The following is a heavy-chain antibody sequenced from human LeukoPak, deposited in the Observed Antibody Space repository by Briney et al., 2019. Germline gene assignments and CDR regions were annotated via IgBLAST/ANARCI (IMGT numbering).Heavy chain of an antibody. D-gene: IGHD3-16*01. CDR2: IGGPAET. V-gene: IGHV3-23*01. J-gene: IGHJ4*02. Sequence: GGSFRLSCAASGFSFAVHAMTWVRQAPGKGPEWVATIGGPAETFYAASVRGRFTISRDNSRYTLYLQMNRLRAEDSDLYCCAKDWTSHSGGYDCLDFWGQGTQVTVSS. CDR3: AKDWTSHSGGYDCLDF. CDR1: GFSFAVHA.